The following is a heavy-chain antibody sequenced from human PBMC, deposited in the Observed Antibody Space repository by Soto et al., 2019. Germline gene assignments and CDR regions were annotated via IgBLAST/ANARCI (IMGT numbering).Heavy chain of an antibody. V-gene: IGHV5-10-1*01. CDR3: ARRQKVIVVVPAAMRYYYYGMDV. CDR2: IDPSDSYT. CDR1: GYSFTRYW. D-gene: IGHD2-2*01. J-gene: IGHJ6*02. Sequence: GESLTITCTCSGYSFTRYWISWVRQMPGKGLEWMGRIDPSDSYTNYSPSFQGHVTISADKSISTAYLQWSSLKASDTAMYYCARRQKVIVVVPAAMRYYYYGMDVWGQGTTVTVSS.